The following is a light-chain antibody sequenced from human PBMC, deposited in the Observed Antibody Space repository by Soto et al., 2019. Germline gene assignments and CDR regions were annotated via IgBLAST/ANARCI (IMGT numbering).Light chain of an antibody. Sequence: QSVLTQAPSASGTLGQRVTICCSGSSSNIGTGFVYWYQQFPGAAPRLLIYTTNQRPSGVPDRFSASKSGASASLAINGLRPEDEADYYCAGWDDNVRGWVFGAGTKVTVL. CDR2: TTN. CDR3: AGWDDNVRGWV. J-gene: IGLJ3*02. V-gene: IGLV1-47*02. CDR1: SSNIGTGF.